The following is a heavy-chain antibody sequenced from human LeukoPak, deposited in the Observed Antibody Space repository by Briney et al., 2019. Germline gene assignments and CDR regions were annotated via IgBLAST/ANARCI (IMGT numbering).Heavy chain of an antibody. V-gene: IGHV4-59*01. Sequence: SETLSLTCTVSGGSISSYYWSWIRQPPGKGLEWIGYIYYSGSTNNNPSLKSRVTISVDTSKNQFSLKLSSVTAADTAVYYCARALVVTATAFDIWGQGTMVTVSS. CDR3: ARALVVTATAFDI. CDR1: GGSISSYY. J-gene: IGHJ3*02. CDR2: IYYSGST. D-gene: IGHD2-21*02.